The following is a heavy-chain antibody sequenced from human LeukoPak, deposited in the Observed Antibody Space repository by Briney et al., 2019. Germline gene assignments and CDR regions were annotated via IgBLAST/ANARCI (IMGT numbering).Heavy chain of an antibody. CDR3: TREFHSSGWYLTFAY. D-gene: IGHD6-19*01. J-gene: IGHJ4*02. CDR1: GFTFRDSA. Sequence: GGSLRLSCAASGFTFRDSAMHWVRQASGKGLEWIGRVKTKANNYATAYAASVMGRFTISRDDSKNTAYLEMNSLKTEDTAVYYCTREFHSSGWYLTFAYWGQGSQVTVSS. V-gene: IGHV3-73*01. CDR2: VKTKANNYAT.